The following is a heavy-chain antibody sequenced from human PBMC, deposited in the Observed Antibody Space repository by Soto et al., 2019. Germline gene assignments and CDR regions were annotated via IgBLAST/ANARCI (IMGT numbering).Heavy chain of an antibody. V-gene: IGHV3-21*01. J-gene: IGHJ5*02. D-gene: IGHD3-22*01. Sequence: EVQLVESGGGLVKPGGSLRLSCAASGFTFSSYSMNWVRQAPGKGLEWVSSISSSSSYIYYADSVKGRFTISRDNAKNSLYLQMNSLRAEDTAVYYCASDGAIVVWSVWFDPWGQGTLVTVSS. CDR3: ASDGAIVVWSVWFDP. CDR1: GFTFSSYS. CDR2: ISSSSSYI.